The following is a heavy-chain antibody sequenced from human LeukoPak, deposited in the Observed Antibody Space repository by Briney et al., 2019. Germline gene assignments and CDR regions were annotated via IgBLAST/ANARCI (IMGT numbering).Heavy chain of an antibody. Sequence: SETLSLTCTVSGGSISSYYWSWIRQPPGKGREWIGYIYYSGSTNYNPSLKSRVTISVDTSKNQFSLKLSSVTAADTAAYYCARVGIADAFDIWGQGTMVTVSS. V-gene: IGHV4-59*01. CDR1: GGSISSYY. CDR2: IYYSGST. D-gene: IGHD6-13*01. J-gene: IGHJ3*02. CDR3: ARVGIADAFDI.